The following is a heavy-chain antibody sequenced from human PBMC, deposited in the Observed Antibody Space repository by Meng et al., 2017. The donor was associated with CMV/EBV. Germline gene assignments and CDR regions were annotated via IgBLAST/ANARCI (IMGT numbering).Heavy chain of an antibody. D-gene: IGHD3-22*01. Sequence: GGSLRLSCAASGFTSSSYGMHWVRQAPGKGLEWVAFIRYDGSNKYYADSVKGRFTISRDNSENTLYLQMNSLRAEDTAVYYCANRWFSYDSRGYPLPYYYYGMDVWGQGTTVTVSS. V-gene: IGHV3-30*02. CDR1: GFTSSSYG. CDR3: ANRWFSYDSRGYPLPYYYYGMDV. CDR2: IRYDGSNK. J-gene: IGHJ6*02.